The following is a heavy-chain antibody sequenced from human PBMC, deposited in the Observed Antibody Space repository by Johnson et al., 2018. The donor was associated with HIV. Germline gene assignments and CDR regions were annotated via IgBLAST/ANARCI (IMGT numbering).Heavy chain of an antibody. J-gene: IGHJ3*02. D-gene: IGHD7-27*01. Sequence: VQLVESGGVVVQPGGSLRLSCAASGFTFDDYTMHWVRQAPGKGLEWVSLISWDGGSTYYADSVKGRFTISRDNSKNSLYLQMNSLRTEDTALYYCAKAQLGIGTGGYALDIWGQGTMVTVPS. V-gene: IGHV3-43*01. CDR1: GFTFDDYT. CDR2: ISWDGGST. CDR3: AKAQLGIGTGGYALDI.